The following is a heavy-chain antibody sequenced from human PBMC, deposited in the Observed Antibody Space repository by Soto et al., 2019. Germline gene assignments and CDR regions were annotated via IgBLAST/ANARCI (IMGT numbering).Heavy chain of an antibody. D-gene: IGHD1-7*01. CDR2: IYYSGST. J-gene: IGHJ4*02. CDR3: ARAMTAGTTFLDY. V-gene: IGHV4-31*03. Sequence: PSETLSLTCTVSGGSISSGGYYWSWIRQHPGKGLEWIGYIYYSGSTYYNPSLKSRVTISVDTSKNQFSLKLSSVTAADPAVYYCARAMTAGTTFLDYWGQGTLVTVSS. CDR1: GGSISSGGYY.